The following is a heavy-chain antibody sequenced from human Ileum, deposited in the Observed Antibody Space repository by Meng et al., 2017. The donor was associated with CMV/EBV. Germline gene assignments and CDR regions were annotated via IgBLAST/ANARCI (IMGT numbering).Heavy chain of an antibody. Sequence: ASVKVSCKSSGYTFSDWYLHWVRQAPGQGLEWMGWINPNTGDTNYAQKFQGRVTMTRDSSISTAYMELNRLTSDDTAVYYCARERTYYDMWCQGTLVTVSS. V-gene: IGHV1-2*02. CDR3: ARERTYYDM. CDR1: GYTFSDWY. D-gene: IGHD3-3*01. CDR2: INPNTGDT. J-gene: IGHJ4*02.